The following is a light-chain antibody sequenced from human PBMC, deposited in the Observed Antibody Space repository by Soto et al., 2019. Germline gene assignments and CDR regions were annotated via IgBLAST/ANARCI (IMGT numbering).Light chain of an antibody. J-gene: IGKJ1*01. Sequence: DIQMTQSPSTLSASVVDRVTITCRASQSISSWLAWYQQKPGKAPKLLIYDASSLGSGVPSRFSGSGSGTEFTLTISSLQPDDFATYYCQQYNSYSTFGQGTKVDNK. CDR2: DAS. CDR1: QSISSW. V-gene: IGKV1-5*01. CDR3: QQYNSYST.